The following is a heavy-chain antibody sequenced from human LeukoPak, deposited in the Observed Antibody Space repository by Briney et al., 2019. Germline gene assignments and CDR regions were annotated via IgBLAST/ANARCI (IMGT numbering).Heavy chain of an antibody. J-gene: IGHJ4*02. V-gene: IGHV1-69*04. Sequence: ASVKVSCKASGGTFSSYAISWVRQAPGQGLEWMGRIIPILGIANYAQKFQGRVTITADKSTSTAYMELSSLRSEDTAVYYCARDLGEGSYSSRKEGSCWGQGTLVTVSS. D-gene: IGHD6-19*01. CDR3: ARDLGEGSYSSRKEGSC. CDR2: IIPILGIA. CDR1: GGTFSSYA.